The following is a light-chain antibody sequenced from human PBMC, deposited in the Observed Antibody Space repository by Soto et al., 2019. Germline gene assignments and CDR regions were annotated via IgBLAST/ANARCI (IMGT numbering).Light chain of an antibody. J-gene: IGKJ2*01. CDR2: GTS. CDR1: QSVASTY. Sequence: EIVLTQSPGTLSLSPGERATLSCRTSQSVASTYLAWYQKKVGQAPRLLIYGTSTRATGIPDRFSGSGSGTDFTLTISRLEPEDSAVYYCQQYDGSVYTFGQGTKLEIK. V-gene: IGKV3-20*01. CDR3: QQYDGSVYT.